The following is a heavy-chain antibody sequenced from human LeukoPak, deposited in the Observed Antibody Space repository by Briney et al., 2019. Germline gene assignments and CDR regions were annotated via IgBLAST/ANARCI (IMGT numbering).Heavy chain of an antibody. CDR1: GGSISSYY. J-gene: IGHJ4*02. D-gene: IGHD6-19*01. CDR2: IYYSGST. CDR3: ARIGSGWYGGFDY. V-gene: IGHV4-59*01. Sequence: KPSETLSLTCTVSGGSISSYYWSWIRQPPGKGLEWIGYIYYSGSTNYNPSLKSRVTISLDTSKKQFSLKLRSVTAADTAVYYCARIGSGWYGGFDYWGQGTLVTVSS.